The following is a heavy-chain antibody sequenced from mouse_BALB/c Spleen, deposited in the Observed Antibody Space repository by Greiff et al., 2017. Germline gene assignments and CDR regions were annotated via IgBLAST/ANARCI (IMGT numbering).Heavy chain of an antibody. CDR2: IYPGDGDT. V-gene: IGHV1-80*01. Sequence: QVQLQQPGAELVRPGSSVKISCKASGYAFSSYWMNWVKQRPGQGLEWIGQIYPGDGDTNYNGKFKGKATLTADKSSSTAYMQLSSLTSEDSAVYFCARGGYGSSYWYFDVWGAGTTVTVSS. CDR3: ARGGYGSSYWYFDV. CDR1: GYAFSSYW. J-gene: IGHJ1*01. D-gene: IGHD1-1*01.